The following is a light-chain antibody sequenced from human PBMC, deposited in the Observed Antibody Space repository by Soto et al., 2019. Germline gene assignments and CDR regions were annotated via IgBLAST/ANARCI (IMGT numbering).Light chain of an antibody. CDR1: QSVRSGC. Sequence: VLTQSPGTLSLSPGERATLSCRASQSVRSGCLAWYQQKPGQAPTLVIYGASSRATGIPDRFSGSGSGTDFTLTISRLEPEDFAVYYCQQYGSSPQTFGQGTKVDIK. J-gene: IGKJ1*01. CDR2: GAS. CDR3: QQYGSSPQT. V-gene: IGKV3-20*01.